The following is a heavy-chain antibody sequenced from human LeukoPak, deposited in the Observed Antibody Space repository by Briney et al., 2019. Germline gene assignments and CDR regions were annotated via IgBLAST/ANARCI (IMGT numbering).Heavy chain of an antibody. CDR2: INPNSGGT. J-gene: IGHJ5*02. CDR1: GYTFTSYA. CDR3: ARVAVAAAGTGNWFDP. Sequence: APVKVSCKASGYTFTSYAMHWVRQAPGQGLEWMGWINPNSGGTNYAQKFQGRVTMTRDTSISTAYMELSRLRSDDTAVYYCARVAVAAAGTGNWFDPWGQGTLVTVSS. D-gene: IGHD6-13*01. V-gene: IGHV1-2*02.